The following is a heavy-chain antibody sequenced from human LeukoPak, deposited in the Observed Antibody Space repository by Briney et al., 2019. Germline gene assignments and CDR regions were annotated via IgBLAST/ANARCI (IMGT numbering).Heavy chain of an antibody. V-gene: IGHV3-48*03. D-gene: IGHD3-22*01. CDR3: ARERDSSGFY. CDR2: ISSSGSTI. CDR1: GFTFSSYE. Sequence: GGSLRLPCAASGFTFSSYEMNWVRQAPGKGLEWVSYISSSGSTIYYADSVKGRFTISRDNAKNSLYLQMNSLRAEDTAVYYCARERDSSGFYWGQGTLVTVSS. J-gene: IGHJ4*02.